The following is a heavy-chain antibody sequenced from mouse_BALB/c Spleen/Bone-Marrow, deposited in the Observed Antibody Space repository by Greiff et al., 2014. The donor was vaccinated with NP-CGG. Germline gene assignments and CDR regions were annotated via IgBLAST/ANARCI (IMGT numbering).Heavy chain of an antibody. CDR2: ISYSGST. Sequence: VQLKESGPGLVKPSQSLSLTCTVTGYSITSDYAWNWIRQFPGNKLEWMGYISYSGSTAYNPSLSSRISITRDTSKNQFFLQLNSVTTEDTATYYCARRGYYGSSLDYWGQGTTLTVSS. D-gene: IGHD1-1*01. J-gene: IGHJ2*01. CDR1: GYSITSDYA. CDR3: ARRGYYGSSLDY. V-gene: IGHV3-2*02.